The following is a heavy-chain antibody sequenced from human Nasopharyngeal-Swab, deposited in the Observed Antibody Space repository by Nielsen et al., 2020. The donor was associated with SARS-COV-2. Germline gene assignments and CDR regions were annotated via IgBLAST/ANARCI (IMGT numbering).Heavy chain of an antibody. Sequence: GESLKISCAASGFTFSGSAMHWVHQASGKGLEWVGRIRSKANSYATAYAASVKGRFTISRDDSKNTAYLQMNSLKTEDTAVYYCTHGDTAMVTGASYWGQGTLVTVSS. V-gene: IGHV3-73*01. CDR3: THGDTAMVTGASY. D-gene: IGHD5-18*01. CDR1: GFTFSGSA. CDR2: IRSKANSYAT. J-gene: IGHJ4*02.